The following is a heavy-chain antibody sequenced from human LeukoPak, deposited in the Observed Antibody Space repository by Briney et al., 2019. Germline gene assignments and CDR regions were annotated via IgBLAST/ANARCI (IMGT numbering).Heavy chain of an antibody. J-gene: IGHJ3*02. CDR3: AGGWVLATGAFDI. D-gene: IGHD2-8*02. V-gene: IGHV3-53*01. Sequence: GGSLRLSCAASGFTVSTYYMTWVRQAPGKGLEWVSVLYSGGSTYYADSVKGRFTISRDNSKNTLYLHMNSLRPEDTAVYYCAGGWVLATGAFDIWGQGTMVTVSS. CDR1: GFTVSTYY. CDR2: LYSGGST.